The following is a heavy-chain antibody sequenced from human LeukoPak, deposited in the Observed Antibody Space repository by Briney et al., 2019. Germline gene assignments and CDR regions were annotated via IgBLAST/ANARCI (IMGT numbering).Heavy chain of an antibody. V-gene: IGHV4-39*01. CDR3: ASSSGYYYDSSGGAFDI. CDR2: SFYSGST. D-gene: IGHD3-22*01. CDR1: GRSISSSSYY. Sequence: SETLSLPCTVSGRSISSSSYYWAWIRQPPGKVLDCIGSSFYSGSTYYNPSLKSRVTISVDTSKNQFSLKLSSVTAADTAVYYCASSSGYYYDSSGGAFDIWGQGTMVTVSS. J-gene: IGHJ3*02.